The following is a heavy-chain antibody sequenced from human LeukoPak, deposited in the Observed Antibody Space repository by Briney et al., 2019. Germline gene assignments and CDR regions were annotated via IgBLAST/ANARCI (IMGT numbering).Heavy chain of an antibody. V-gene: IGHV1-69*05. J-gene: IGHJ4*02. CDR1: GYTFTGYY. CDR2: IIPIFGTA. CDR3: AREVGDSNYFDY. Sequence: GASVKVSCKASGYTFTGYYMHWVRQAPGQGLEWMGGIIPIFGTANYAQRFQGRVTITTDESTSTAYMELSSLRSEDTAVYYCAREVGDSNYFDYWGQGTLVTVSS. D-gene: IGHD3-22*01.